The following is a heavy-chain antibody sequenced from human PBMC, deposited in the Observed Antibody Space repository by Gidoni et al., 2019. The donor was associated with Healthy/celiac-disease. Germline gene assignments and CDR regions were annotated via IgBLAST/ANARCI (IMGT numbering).Heavy chain of an antibody. CDR1: GWSFGGYS. J-gene: IGHJ4*02. CDR3: ARGPLGLRNSGFFDY. D-gene: IGHD3-10*01. CDR2: INHRGST. V-gene: IGHV4-34*01. Sequence: VQLQQWGAGLFKPSETLSLTCAVSGWSFGGYSWSWIRQPPGKGLEWIGEINHRGSTNYNPSLKSRVTRSGDTSKNQFSLKRSSVTAADTAVYYCARGPLGLRNSGFFDYWGQGTLVTVSS.